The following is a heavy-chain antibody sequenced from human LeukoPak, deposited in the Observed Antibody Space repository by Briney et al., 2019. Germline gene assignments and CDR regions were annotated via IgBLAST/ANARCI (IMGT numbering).Heavy chain of an antibody. Sequence: PGRSLRLSCAASGFTFSSYPMHWVRQAPGKGLEWVAVISNDGSKEYYADSVKGRFTISRDNSKNTLYLQMNSLRAEDTAVYYCAREVYYFDYWGQGTLVTVSS. CDR3: AREVYYFDY. D-gene: IGHD6-6*01. V-gene: IGHV3-30-3*01. J-gene: IGHJ4*02. CDR2: ISNDGSKE. CDR1: GFTFSSYP.